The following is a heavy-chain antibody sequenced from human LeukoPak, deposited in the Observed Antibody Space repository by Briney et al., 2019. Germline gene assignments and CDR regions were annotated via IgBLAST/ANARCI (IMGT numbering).Heavy chain of an antibody. J-gene: IGHJ5*02. CDR1: GFTFDDYA. D-gene: IGHD3-22*01. CDR3: AKDSSGYYGRRGWFDP. CDR2: ISWNSGSI. V-gene: IGHV3-9*01. Sequence: PGGSLRLSCAASGFTFDDYAMHWVRQAPGKGLEWVSGISWNSGSIGYADSVKGRFTISRDNAKNSLYLQMNSLRAEDTALYYCAKDSSGYYGRRGWFDPWGQGTLVTVSS.